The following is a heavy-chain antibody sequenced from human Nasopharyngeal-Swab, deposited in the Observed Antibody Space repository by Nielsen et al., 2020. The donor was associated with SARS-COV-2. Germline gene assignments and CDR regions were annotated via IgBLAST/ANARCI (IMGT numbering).Heavy chain of an antibody. CDR3: ARDRYGSGSFLGY. CDR2: IIPNSGGT. D-gene: IGHD3-10*01. CDR1: GYTLTGNY. J-gene: IGHJ4*02. V-gene: IGHV1-2*02. Sequence: ASVKVSCKASGYTLTGNYMHWVRQAPGQGLEWMGWIIPNSGGTSYAQRFQGKVTMTRDTSTSTVFMELSSLKSEDTAVYYCARDRYGSGSFLGYWGQGTLVTVSS.